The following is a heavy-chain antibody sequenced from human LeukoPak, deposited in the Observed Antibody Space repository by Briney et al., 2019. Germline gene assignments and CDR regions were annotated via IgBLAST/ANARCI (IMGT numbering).Heavy chain of an antibody. Sequence: ASVKVSCKASGYTFTSYDINWVRQATGQGLEWMGWMNPNSGNTGYAQKFQGRVTMTRNTSTSTAYMELSSLRSEDTAVYYCARGSSTSLSSIAAVYYGMDVWGQGTTVTVSS. J-gene: IGHJ6*02. V-gene: IGHV1-8*01. CDR1: GYTFTSYD. CDR3: ARGSSTSLSSIAAVYYGMDV. D-gene: IGHD6-25*01. CDR2: MNPNSGNT.